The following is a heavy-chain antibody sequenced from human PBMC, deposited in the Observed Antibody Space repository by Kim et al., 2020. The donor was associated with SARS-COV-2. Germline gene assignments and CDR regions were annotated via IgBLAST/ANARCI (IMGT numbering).Heavy chain of an antibody. CDR3: AKDTTEGTFDI. Sequence: GDADSVKGRFTISRDNAKNSLYLRVNSLRAEDTALYYCAKDTTEGTFDIWGQGTMVTVSS. V-gene: IGHV3-9*01. J-gene: IGHJ3*02.